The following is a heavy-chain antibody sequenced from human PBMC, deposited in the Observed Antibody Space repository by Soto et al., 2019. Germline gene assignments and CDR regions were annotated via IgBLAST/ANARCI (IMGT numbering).Heavy chain of an antibody. CDR1: GGTISSDIYY. CDR2: IHYSGST. Sequence: PSETLSVTCTVSGGTISSDIYYLGWIRQPPGKGLEWIGNIHYSGSTYYDSSLQSRVTISIDTSKNQFSLKLSSVTATDTAVYYCASQHYYDSSGYYVVYWGQATLVTVSS. D-gene: IGHD3-22*01. CDR3: ASQHYYDSSGYYVVY. V-gene: IGHV4-39*01. J-gene: IGHJ4*02.